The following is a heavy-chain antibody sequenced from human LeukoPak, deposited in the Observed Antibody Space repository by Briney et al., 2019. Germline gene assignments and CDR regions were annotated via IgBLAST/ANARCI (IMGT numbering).Heavy chain of an antibody. CDR3: ARGIRLDY. V-gene: IGHV4-34*01. D-gene: IGHD3-3*02. CDR1: GGSFSGYY. Sequence: SETLSLTCAVYGGSFSGYYWSWIRQPPGKGLEWIGEINHSGSTNYNPSFKSRVTISVDTSKNQFSLKLSSVTAADTAVYYCARGIRLDYWGQGTLVTVSS. CDR2: INHSGST. J-gene: IGHJ4*02.